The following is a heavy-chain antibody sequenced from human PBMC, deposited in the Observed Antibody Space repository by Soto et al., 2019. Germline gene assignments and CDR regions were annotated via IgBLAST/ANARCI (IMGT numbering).Heavy chain of an antibody. V-gene: IGHV3-23*01. CDR3: AKFGETYYYDSSGFDY. CDR2: ISGSGGSI. Sequence: PGESLKISCAASGFTFSSYSMNWVRQAPGKGLEWVSAISGSGGSIYYADSVRARFTISRDNSKNTLYLQMNSLRAEDTAVYYCAKFGETYYYDSSGFDYWGQGTLVTVPQ. CDR1: GFTFSSYS. D-gene: IGHD3-22*01. J-gene: IGHJ4*02.